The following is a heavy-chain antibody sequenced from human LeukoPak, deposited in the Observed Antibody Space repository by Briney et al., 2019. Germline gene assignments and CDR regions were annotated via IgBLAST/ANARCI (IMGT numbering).Heavy chain of an antibody. V-gene: IGHV3-23*01. Sequence: HSGGSLRLSCAASGFTFSSYAMSWVRQAPGKGLEWVSAISGSGGSTYYADSVKGRFTISRDNSKNTLYLQMNSLRAEDTAVYYCANAYEDIVVVEAAPLDYWGQGTLVTVSS. J-gene: IGHJ4*02. CDR2: ISGSGGST. CDR3: ANAYEDIVVVEAAPLDY. D-gene: IGHD2-15*01. CDR1: GFTFSSYA.